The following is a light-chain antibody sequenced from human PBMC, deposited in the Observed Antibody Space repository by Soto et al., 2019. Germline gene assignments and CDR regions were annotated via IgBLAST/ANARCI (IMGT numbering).Light chain of an antibody. CDR2: GAS. CDR1: QRIYSTY. V-gene: IGKV3-20*01. J-gene: IGKJ2*01. Sequence: EIVLTQSPDTLSLSPGERATLSCRASQRIYSTYLAWYQQKAGQAPSLLIFGASTRAAGIPDRFSGSGSATDFTLTISRLEPEDFVVYYCQQYGNSPYTFGQGTKLEIK. CDR3: QQYGNSPYT.